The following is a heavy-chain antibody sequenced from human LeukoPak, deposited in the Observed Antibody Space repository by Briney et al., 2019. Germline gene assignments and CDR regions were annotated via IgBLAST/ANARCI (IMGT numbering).Heavy chain of an antibody. D-gene: IGHD3-10*01. Sequence: PGGSLRLSCAASGFTFRSYTMSWVRQAPGKGLEWVSVISGSGGNTYYADPVKGRFTISRDNSKNTLYMQMNSLRAEDTAVYYCARDWGYYGSGSYYTKRGYSYGSLDYWGQGTLVTVSS. CDR1: GFTFRSYT. CDR3: ARDWGYYGSGSYYTKRGYSYGSLDY. CDR2: ISGSGGNT. V-gene: IGHV3-23*01. J-gene: IGHJ4*02.